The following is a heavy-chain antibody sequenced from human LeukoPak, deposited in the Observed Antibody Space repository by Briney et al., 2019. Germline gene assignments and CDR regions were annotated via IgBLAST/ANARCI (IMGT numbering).Heavy chain of an antibody. CDR1: GGSISSSRYY. CDR3: ARARKTCTNGVCYTPFDY. Sequence: SETLSLTCTVSGGSISSSRYYWGWIRQPPGKGLEWIGEINHSGSTNYNPSLKSRVTISVDTSKNQFSLKLSSVTAADTAVYYCARARKTCTNGVCYTPFDYWGQGTLVTVSS. CDR2: INHSGST. D-gene: IGHD2-8*01. J-gene: IGHJ4*02. V-gene: IGHV4-39*07.